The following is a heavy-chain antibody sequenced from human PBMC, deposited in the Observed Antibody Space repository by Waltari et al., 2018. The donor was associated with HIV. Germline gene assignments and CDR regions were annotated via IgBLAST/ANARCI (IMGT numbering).Heavy chain of an antibody. CDR3: ATTHGSGDYDNDFDY. V-gene: IGHV3-7*01. CDR2: IKQAGTER. Sequence: EVRLVESGGGWVKPGGSLTLTCDTSGFTFSFYWLSWVRQAPGKGLEWGAKIKQAGTERNYVDSVRGRFTISRDNGKRSSFLQMNRLTVEDTAVYYCATTHGSGDYDNDFDYWGQGTLV. J-gene: IGHJ4*02. CDR1: GFTFSFYW. D-gene: IGHD3-10*01.